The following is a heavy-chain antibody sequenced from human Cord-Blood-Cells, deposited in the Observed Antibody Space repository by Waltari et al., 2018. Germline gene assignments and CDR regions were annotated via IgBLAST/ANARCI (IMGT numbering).Heavy chain of an antibody. V-gene: IGHV3-15*01. Sequence: EVQLVESGGGLVKPGGSLRLSCAASGFTFSNAWMSWVRQAPGKGLEWVGRIKSKTDGGTTDYAAPVKGRFTISRDDSKNTLYLQMNSLKTEDTAVYYCTTDLVPADGFDYWGQGTLVTVSS. J-gene: IGHJ4*02. CDR1: GFTFSNAW. D-gene: IGHD2-2*01. CDR3: TTDLVPADGFDY. CDR2: IKSKTDGGTT.